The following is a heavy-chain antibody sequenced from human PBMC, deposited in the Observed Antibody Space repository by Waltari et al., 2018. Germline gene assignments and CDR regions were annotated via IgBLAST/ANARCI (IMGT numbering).Heavy chain of an antibody. CDR1: VLSFRTSN. CDR2: ISASSSSI. V-gene: IGHV3-21*02. J-gene: IGHJ3*02. D-gene: IGHD1-26*01. Sequence: EAQLVESGGGLVKPGGSLRLSCAASVLSFRTSNMNWVRQAPGKGLEWVSSISASSSSIYYADSLKGRFTISRDNTKNSLYLQMNSLRGDDTAVYYCVRRGSGSLLGAFDIWGQGTMVTVSS. CDR3: VRRGSGSLLGAFDI.